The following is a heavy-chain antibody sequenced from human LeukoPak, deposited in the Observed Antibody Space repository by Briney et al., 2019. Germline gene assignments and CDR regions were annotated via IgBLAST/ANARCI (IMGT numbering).Heavy chain of an antibody. V-gene: IGHV3-30*18. CDR1: GFTFSSYG. D-gene: IGHD6-13*01. CDR2: ISYDGNNK. J-gene: IGHJ5*02. CDR3: AKDGGSSWTGGNWFDP. Sequence: QPGGSLRLSCAASGFTFSSYGMHWARQAPGKGLEWVAVISYDGNNKYYADSVEGRFTVSRISANNTVYLQMNSLKVEDTAVYYCAKDGGSSWTGGNWFDPWGQGTLVTVSS.